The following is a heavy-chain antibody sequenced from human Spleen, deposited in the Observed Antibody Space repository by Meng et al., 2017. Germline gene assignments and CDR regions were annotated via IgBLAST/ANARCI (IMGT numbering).Heavy chain of an antibody. V-gene: IGHV4-34*01. Sequence: QVPLHQWCPGLLKPSEPLSLTCGVYYGSLSGHYWSWIRQPPGKGLEWIGEINQSGSTTYNPSLKSRATISVDTSQNNLSLKLSSVTAADSAVYYCARGPTTMAHDFDYWGQGTLVTVSS. CDR3: ARGPTTMAHDFDY. D-gene: IGHD4-11*01. J-gene: IGHJ4*02. CDR1: YGSLSGHY. CDR2: INQSGST.